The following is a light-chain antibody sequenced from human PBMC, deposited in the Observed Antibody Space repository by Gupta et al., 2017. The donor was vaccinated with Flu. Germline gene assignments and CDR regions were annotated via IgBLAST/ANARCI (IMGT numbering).Light chain of an antibody. Sequence: GVRATLSCRASQTVSYNLAWFQQKAGQAPRLLIYDASTRATGFPARFSGSGSGTEFTLTISSLQSEDCAVYYCQQYNDWPLTFGQGTKVEIK. CDR1: QTVSYN. CDR3: QQYNDWPLT. CDR2: DAS. J-gene: IGKJ1*01. V-gene: IGKV3-15*01.